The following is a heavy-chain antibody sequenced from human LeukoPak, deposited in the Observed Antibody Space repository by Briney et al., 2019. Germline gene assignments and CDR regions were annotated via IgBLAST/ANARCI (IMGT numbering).Heavy chain of an antibody. J-gene: IGHJ6*03. CDR2: ISWDGGST. D-gene: IGHD1-26*01. CDR1: GFTFDDYT. CDR3: AKAGEARGYYYYYMDV. V-gene: IGHV3-43*01. Sequence: GGSLRLSCAASGFTFDDYTMHWVRQAPGKGLEWVSLISWDGGSTYYADSVKGRFTISRDNSKNSLYLQMNSLRTEDTALYYCAKAGEARGYYYYYMDVWGKGTTVTISS.